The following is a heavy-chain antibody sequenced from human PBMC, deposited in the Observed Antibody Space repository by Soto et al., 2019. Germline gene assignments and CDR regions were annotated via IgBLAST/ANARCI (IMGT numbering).Heavy chain of an antibody. V-gene: IGHV4-34*01. CDR3: ARIAHGMDV. Sequence: QVQLQQWGAGLLKPSETLSLTCAVYGGSFSDYYWSWIRQPPGKGLEWIGEINHSGSTNYNPSLKSRVTISVDTSKNQFSLKLISVTAADTAVYYCARIAHGMDVWGQGTTVTVSS. J-gene: IGHJ6*02. D-gene: IGHD6-13*01. CDR1: GGSFSDYY. CDR2: INHSGST.